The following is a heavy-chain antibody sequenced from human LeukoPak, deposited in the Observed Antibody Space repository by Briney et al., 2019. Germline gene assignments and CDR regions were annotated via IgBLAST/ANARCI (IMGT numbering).Heavy chain of an antibody. CDR3: ARFYYDDTGVSYFFDS. Sequence: SETLSLTCTASGAFFSRYYWSWIRQSPGKGLEWIGYVYYNAGTKYNPSLESRVTISIDASTNQFSLRLNSVTAADTAIYFCARFYYDDTGVSYFFDSWGQGTLVTVSS. J-gene: IGHJ4*02. CDR2: VYYNAGT. CDR1: GAFFSRYY. D-gene: IGHD3-16*01. V-gene: IGHV4-59*13.